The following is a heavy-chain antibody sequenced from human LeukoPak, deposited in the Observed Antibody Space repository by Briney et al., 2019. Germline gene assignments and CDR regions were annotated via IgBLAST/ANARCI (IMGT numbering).Heavy chain of an antibody. Sequence: GESLRISCKGSGYSFTSYWIGWVRQMPGKGLEWMGIIYPGDSDTRYSPSFQGQVTISADKSISTAYLQWSSLKASDTAMYYCARSNAASLGGFNYWGQGTLVTVSS. J-gene: IGHJ4*02. CDR2: IYPGDSDT. CDR3: ARSNAASLGGFNY. V-gene: IGHV5-51*01. CDR1: GYSFTSYW. D-gene: IGHD3-10*01.